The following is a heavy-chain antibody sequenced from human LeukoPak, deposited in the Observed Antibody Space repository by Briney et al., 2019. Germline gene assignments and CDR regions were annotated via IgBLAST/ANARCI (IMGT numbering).Heavy chain of an antibody. V-gene: IGHV3-30*03. CDR1: GFPFSNYG. CDR2: ISYDGSNK. D-gene: IGHD3-3*01. J-gene: IGHJ5*02. Sequence: GRSLRLSCAASGFPFSNYGMHWVRQAPGKGPEWVAVISYDGSNKYYADSVKGRFTISRDNSKNTLYLQMNSLRAEDTAVYYCASLGRTIFGVVTDPLRRWFDPWGQGTLVTVSS. CDR3: ASLGRTIFGVVTDPLRRWFDP.